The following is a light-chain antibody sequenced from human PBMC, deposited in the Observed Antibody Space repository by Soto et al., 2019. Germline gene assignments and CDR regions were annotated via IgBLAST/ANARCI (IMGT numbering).Light chain of an antibody. CDR2: GAS. CDR1: QSVSSN. V-gene: IGKV3-15*01. CDR3: QQYNIWPKT. J-gene: IGKJ1*01. Sequence: EIVMTLSPATLSVSTGERATLSCRASQSVSSNLAWYQQKPGQAPRLLIYGASTRATGIPARFSGSGSGTEFTLTISSLQSEDFAVYYCQQYNIWPKTFGQGTKVDIK.